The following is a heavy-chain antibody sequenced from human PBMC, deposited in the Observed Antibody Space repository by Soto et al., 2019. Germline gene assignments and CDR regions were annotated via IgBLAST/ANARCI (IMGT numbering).Heavy chain of an antibody. CDR3: ARNWNYAFDI. V-gene: IGHV3-53*01. Sequence: GGSLRLSCAASAFTVSSNYMSWVRQAPGKGLEWVSVIYSGNNTSYADSVKGRFTISRDNSKNTLYLQMNSLRAEDTAVYYCARNWNYAFDIWGQGTMVTVSS. CDR1: AFTVSSNY. D-gene: IGHD1-7*01. J-gene: IGHJ3*02. CDR2: IYSGNNT.